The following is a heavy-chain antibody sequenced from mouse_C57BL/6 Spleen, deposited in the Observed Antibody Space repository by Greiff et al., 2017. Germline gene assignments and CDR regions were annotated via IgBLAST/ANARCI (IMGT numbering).Heavy chain of an antibody. CDR1: GYTFTSYD. D-gene: IGHD1-1*01. J-gene: IGHJ3*01. V-gene: IGHV1-85*01. Sequence: VQLQQSGPELVKPGASVKLSCKASGYTFTSYDINWVKQRPGQGLEWIGWIYTRDGSNKYNEQVKGTATLTVEPSSSTAYMELHSLTSEDSAVYFCARGSNPFAYWGQGTLVTVSA. CDR2: IYTRDGSN. CDR3: ARGSNPFAY.